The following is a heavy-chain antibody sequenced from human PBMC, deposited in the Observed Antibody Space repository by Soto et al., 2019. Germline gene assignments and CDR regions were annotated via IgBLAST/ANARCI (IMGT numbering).Heavy chain of an antibody. V-gene: IGHV3-7*05. CDR3: TAGSGWESDT. CDR2: IKQDGGEK. CDR1: EFTFGTSW. J-gene: IGHJ5*02. D-gene: IGHD6-19*01. Sequence: QLVESGGGLVQPGGSLRLSCAVSEFTFGTSWMTWVRQGPGKGLEWVANIKQDGGEKHYLESVRGRFSISRDNAKKSLYLEMNSLRAEDTAVYYCTAGSGWESDTWGQGTLVTVSS.